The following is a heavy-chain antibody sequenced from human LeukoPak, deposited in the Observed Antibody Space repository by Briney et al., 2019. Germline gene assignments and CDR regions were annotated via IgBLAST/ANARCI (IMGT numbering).Heavy chain of an antibody. D-gene: IGHD6-19*01. CDR2: IYYSGST. Sequence: SGTLSLTCTVSGGSISSSSYYWGWIRQPPGKGLEWIGSIYYSGSTYYNPSLKSRVTISVDTSKNQFSLKLSSVTAADTAVYYCASGEYSSGWFDYWGQGTLVTVSS. V-gene: IGHV4-39*01. CDR1: GGSISSSSYY. J-gene: IGHJ4*02. CDR3: ASGEYSSGWFDY.